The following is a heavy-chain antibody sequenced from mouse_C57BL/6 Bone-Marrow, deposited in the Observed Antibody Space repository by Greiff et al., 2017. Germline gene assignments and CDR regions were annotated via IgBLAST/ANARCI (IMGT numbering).Heavy chain of an antibody. CDR2: IYPGSGST. CDR1: GYTFTSYW. J-gene: IGHJ2*01. CDR3: ARGLRRMLCDY. V-gene: IGHV1-55*01. D-gene: IGHD2-4*01. Sequence: QVQLQQPGAELVKPGASVKMSCTASGYTFTSYWITWVKQRPGQGLEWIGDIYPGSGSTNYNAKFKSKATLTVDTSSSTAYMQLSSLTSEDSAVYYCARGLRRMLCDYWGKGTTLTVSS.